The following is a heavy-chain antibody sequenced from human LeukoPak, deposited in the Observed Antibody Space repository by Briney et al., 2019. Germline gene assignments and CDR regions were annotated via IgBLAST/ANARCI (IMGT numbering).Heavy chain of an antibody. CDR1: GGSISSYY. CDR3: ASIGVNYYSWFDY. J-gene: IGHJ4*02. Sequence: PSETLSLTCTVSGGSISSYYWSWIRQPAGKGLEWIGRIYTSGSTNYNPSLKSRVTMSVDTPKNQFSLMLTSVTAADAAVYYCASIGVNYYSWFDYWGQGTQVTVSS. CDR2: IYTSGST. D-gene: IGHD3-10*01. V-gene: IGHV4-4*07.